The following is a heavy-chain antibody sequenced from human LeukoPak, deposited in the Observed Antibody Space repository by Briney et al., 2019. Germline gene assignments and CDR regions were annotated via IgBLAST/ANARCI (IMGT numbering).Heavy chain of an antibody. D-gene: IGHD6-13*01. J-gene: IGHJ4*02. V-gene: IGHV4-39*01. CDR3: ARLPSSWTFDY. Sequence: SETLSLTCTVSGGSISSSSHYWGWIRQPPGKGLEWIGSLYNSGSTYYSPSLKSRVTISVDTSKNQFSLHLSSVTAADTAVYYCARLPSSWTFDYWGQGTLVTVSS. CDR1: GGSISSSSHY. CDR2: LYNSGST.